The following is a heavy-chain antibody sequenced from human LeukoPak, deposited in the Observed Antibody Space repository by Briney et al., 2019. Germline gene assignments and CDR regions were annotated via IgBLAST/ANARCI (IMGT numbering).Heavy chain of an antibody. CDR1: GGSFSGYY. D-gene: IGHD2-15*01. CDR2: INHSGST. CDR3: ARRRIRVAKRHPFDY. V-gene: IGHV4-34*01. Sequence: SETLSLTCAVYGGSFSGYYWSWIRQPPGKGLEWIGEINHSGSTNYNPSLKSRVTISVDTSKNQFSLKLSSVTAADTAVYYCARRRIRVAKRHPFDYWGQGTLVTVSS. J-gene: IGHJ4*02.